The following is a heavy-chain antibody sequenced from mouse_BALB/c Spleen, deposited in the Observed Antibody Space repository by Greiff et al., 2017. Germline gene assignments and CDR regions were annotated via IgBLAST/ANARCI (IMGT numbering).Heavy chain of an antibody. D-gene: IGHD2-4*01. V-gene: IGHV1-18*01. CDR2: INPNNGGT. J-gene: IGHJ4*01. CDR1: GYTFTEYT. Sequence: EVQRVESGPELVKPGASVKISCKTSGYTFTEYTMHWVKQSHGKSLEWIGGINPNNGGTSYNQKFKGKATLTVDKSSSTAYMELRSLTSEDSAVYYCAAMIQRRGYYYAMDYWGQGTSVTVSS. CDR3: AAMIQRRGYYYAMDY.